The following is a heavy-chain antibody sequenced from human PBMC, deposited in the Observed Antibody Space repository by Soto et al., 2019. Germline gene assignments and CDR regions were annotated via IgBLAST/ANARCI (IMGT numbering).Heavy chain of an antibody. D-gene: IGHD2-15*01. CDR3: AKDSLFGGLDFDY. Sequence: PGGSLRLSCAASGFTFSSSGMNWVRQAPGKGLEWISGITGSTGSIYYADSVKGRFTISRDISKNTLWLQMNSLRAEDTAVYYCAKDSLFGGLDFDYWGQGTLVTVS. CDR2: ITGSTGSI. CDR1: GFTFSSSG. J-gene: IGHJ4*02. V-gene: IGHV3-23*01.